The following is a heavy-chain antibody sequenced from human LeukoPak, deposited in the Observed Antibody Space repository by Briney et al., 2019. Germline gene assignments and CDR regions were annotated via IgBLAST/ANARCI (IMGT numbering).Heavy chain of an antibody. V-gene: IGHV3-74*01. CDR1: GFSFSGYW. J-gene: IGHJ3*02. Sequence: GGSLRLSCAGSGFSFSGYWMHWVRQAPAKGLVWVSRINSDGSTTNYADSVKGRSTISRDNAKNTLYLQMNSLRAEDTAVYYCARDLSWGSDGFDIWGQGTMVTVSS. CDR2: INSDGSTT. CDR3: ARDLSWGSDGFDI. D-gene: IGHD7-27*01.